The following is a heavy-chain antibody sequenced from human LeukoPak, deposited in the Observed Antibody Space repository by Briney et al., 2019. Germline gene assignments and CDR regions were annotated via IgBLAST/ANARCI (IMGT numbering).Heavy chain of an antibody. CDR1: GGTFSSYA. D-gene: IGHD3-22*01. CDR3: ASLNTYYYDSSGAPQGH. V-gene: IGHV1-69*04. Sequence: SVKVSCKASGGTFSSYAISWVRQARGQGLEWMGRIIPILGIANYAQKFQGRVTITADKSTSTAYMELSSLRSEDTAVYYCASLNTYYYDSSGAPQGHWGQGTLVTVSS. J-gene: IGHJ4*02. CDR2: IIPILGIA.